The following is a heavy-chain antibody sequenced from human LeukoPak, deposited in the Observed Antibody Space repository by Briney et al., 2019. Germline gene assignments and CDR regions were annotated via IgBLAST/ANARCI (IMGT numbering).Heavy chain of an antibody. CDR3: ARDRGGSYSEVDY. J-gene: IGHJ4*02. D-gene: IGHD1-26*01. V-gene: IGHV3-48*04. CDR1: GFTFNSYS. Sequence: GGSLRLSCTASGFTFNSYSLNWVRQAPGTGLEWVSFISASSSVRYYADSVKGRFTISRDNAKNSLYLQMSSLRAEDTAVYYCARDRGGSYSEVDYWGQGTLVTVSS. CDR2: ISASSSVR.